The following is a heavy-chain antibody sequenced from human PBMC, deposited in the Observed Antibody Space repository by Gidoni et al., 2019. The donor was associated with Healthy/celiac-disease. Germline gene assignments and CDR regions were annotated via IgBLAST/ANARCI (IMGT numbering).Heavy chain of an antibody. J-gene: IGHJ5*02. D-gene: IGHD3-22*01. V-gene: IGHV1-69*01. CDR3: ARVSVYYYDSSGQNWFDP. CDR2: IIPIFGTA. Sequence: QVQLVQSGAEVKKPGSSVKVSCKASGGTFSSYAISWVRQAPGQGLEWMGGIIPIFGTANYAQKFQGRVTITADESTSTAYMELSSLRSEDTAVYYCARVSVYYYDSSGQNWFDPWGQGTLVTVSS. CDR1: GGTFSSYA.